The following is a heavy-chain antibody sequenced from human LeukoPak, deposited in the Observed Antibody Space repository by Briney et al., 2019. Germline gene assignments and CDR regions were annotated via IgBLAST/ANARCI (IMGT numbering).Heavy chain of an antibody. V-gene: IGHV1-69*06. CDR1: GGTFSSYA. CDR3: AVTYYYDSSGYPPVGAFDI. D-gene: IGHD3-22*01. J-gene: IGHJ3*02. Sequence: GASVKVSCKASGGTFSSYAISWVRQAPGQGLEWMGRIIPVFGTANYAQKFQGRVAITADKSTSTAYMELSSLRSEDTAVYYCAVTYYYDSSGYPPVGAFDIWGQGTMVTVSS. CDR2: IIPVFGTA.